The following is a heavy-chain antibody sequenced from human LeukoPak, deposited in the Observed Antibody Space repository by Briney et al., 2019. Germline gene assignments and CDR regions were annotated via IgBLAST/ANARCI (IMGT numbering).Heavy chain of an antibody. J-gene: IGHJ3*02. CDR1: GFTVSSNY. Sequence: GGSLRLSCAASGFTVSSNYMSWVRQAPGKGLEWVSVIYSGGSTYYADSVKGRFTISRDNSKNTLYLQMDSLRAEDTAVYYCARASGYRIRAFDIWGQGTMVTVSS. D-gene: IGHD1-1*01. CDR2: IYSGGST. V-gene: IGHV3-66*02. CDR3: ARASGYRIRAFDI.